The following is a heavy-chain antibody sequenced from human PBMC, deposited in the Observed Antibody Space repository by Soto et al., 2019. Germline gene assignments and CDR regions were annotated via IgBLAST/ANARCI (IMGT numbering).Heavy chain of an antibody. Sequence: QVQLVQSGAEVKKSGSSVKVSCKASGGTFSSYAISWVRQAPGQGLEWMGGIIPIFGTANYARKFQGRVTITADESTSTAYMELSSLRSEDTAVYYCASNRPKGGYYFDYWGQGTLVTVSS. CDR3: ASNRPKGGYYFDY. J-gene: IGHJ4*02. V-gene: IGHV1-69*01. CDR2: IIPIFGTA. CDR1: GGTFSSYA. D-gene: IGHD3-16*01.